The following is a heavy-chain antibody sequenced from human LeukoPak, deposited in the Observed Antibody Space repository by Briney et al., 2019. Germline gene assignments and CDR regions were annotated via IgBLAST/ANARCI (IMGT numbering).Heavy chain of an antibody. CDR1: GFTFSSYG. D-gene: IGHD3-10*01. CDR3: ARDARLLWFGELLFYFDY. Sequence: GGFLRLSCAASGFTFSSYGMHWVRQAPGKGLEWVAVIWYDGSNKYYADSVKGRFTISRDNSKNTLYLQMNSLRAEDTAVYYCARDARLLWFGELLFYFDYWGQGTLVTVSS. J-gene: IGHJ4*02. V-gene: IGHV3-33*01. CDR2: IWYDGSNK.